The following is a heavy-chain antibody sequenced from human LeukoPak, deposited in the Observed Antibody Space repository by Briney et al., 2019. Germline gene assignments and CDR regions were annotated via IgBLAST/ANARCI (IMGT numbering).Heavy chain of an antibody. CDR2: IYYSGST. Sequence: SETLSLTCTVSGGSISSDYWSCIRQPPGKGLEWIGDIYYSGSTNYNPSLKSRVTISVYTSKNQFSLKLSSVTAADTAVYYCARGNFWSGYYLYFDYWGQGTLVTASS. CDR1: GGSISSDY. V-gene: IGHV4-59*01. D-gene: IGHD3-3*01. CDR3: ARGNFWSGYYLYFDY. J-gene: IGHJ4*02.